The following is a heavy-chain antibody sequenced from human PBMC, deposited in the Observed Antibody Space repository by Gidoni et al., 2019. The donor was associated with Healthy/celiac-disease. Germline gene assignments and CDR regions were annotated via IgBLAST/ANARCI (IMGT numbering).Heavy chain of an antibody. Sequence: QVQLQQWGAGLLKPSETLSLTCAVYGGSFSGYYWSWIRQPPGKGLEWIGEINHSGSTNYNPSLKSRVTISVDTSKNQFSLKLSSVTAADTAVYYCARGLSYYDSSGYTYYYYYYYMDVWGKGTTVTVSS. V-gene: IGHV4-34*01. J-gene: IGHJ6*03. CDR1: GGSFSGYY. CDR3: ARGLSYYDSSGYTYYYYYYYMDV. CDR2: INHSGST. D-gene: IGHD3-22*01.